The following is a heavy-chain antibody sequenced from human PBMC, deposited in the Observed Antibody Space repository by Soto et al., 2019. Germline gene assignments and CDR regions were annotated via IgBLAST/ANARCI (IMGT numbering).Heavy chain of an antibody. V-gene: IGHV3-21*01. J-gene: IGHJ6*02. D-gene: IGHD3-10*01. CDR2: ISRTTNYI. CDR3: ARGGFRLSDYYFGMDV. Sequence: EVQLVESGGGLVKPGESLRLSCAGSGFTLSSHNMNWVRQIPGKGLEYVSSISRTTNYIKYADSVRGRFTISRDNAENSLYLRMNSLRADDTGVYYCARGGFRLSDYYFGMDVWGQGTTVTVSS. CDR1: GFTLSSHN.